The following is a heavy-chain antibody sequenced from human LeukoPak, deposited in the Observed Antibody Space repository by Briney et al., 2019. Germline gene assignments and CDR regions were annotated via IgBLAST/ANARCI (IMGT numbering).Heavy chain of an antibody. CDR1: GFSFSNYN. CDR3: TRDHVGGGGGYSRRGDY. J-gene: IGHJ4*02. Sequence: GGSLRLSCTASGFSFSNYNMNWVRQAPGKGPEWISYITFSSSVKQYADSVKGRFTVSRDNAKNSLYLQMSSLRAEDTAIYYCTRDHVGGGGGYSRRGDYWGQGTLVTVSS. V-gene: IGHV3-48*01. D-gene: IGHD2-21*01. CDR2: ITFSSSVK.